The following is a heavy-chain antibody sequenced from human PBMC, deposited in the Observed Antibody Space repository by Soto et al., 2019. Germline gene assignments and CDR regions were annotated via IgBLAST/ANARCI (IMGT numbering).Heavy chain of an antibody. CDR1: GFTFSSHA. CDR3: AKGRFNFDY. Sequence: EVQLLESGGGLVQPGGSLRLSCAASGFTFSSHAMSWVRQAPGKGLEWVSGISNSGVDTFYADSVKGRFTVSRDNSKNPLYLQMNSLRVEDTAVYYCAKGRFNFDYWGQGPLVTVSS. J-gene: IGHJ4*02. V-gene: IGHV3-23*01. CDR2: ISNSGVDT.